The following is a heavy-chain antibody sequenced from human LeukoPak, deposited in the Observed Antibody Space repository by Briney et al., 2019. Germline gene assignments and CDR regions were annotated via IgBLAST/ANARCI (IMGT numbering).Heavy chain of an antibody. V-gene: IGHV1-69*05. J-gene: IGHJ6*03. Sequence: SVKVSCKASGGTFRTYSVTWVRQAPGQGLEWMGGIIPIFGAPNYAQKFQGRVKVTTDDATGTAYMELSSLMSEDTAIYYCARVDRYHFYLDVWGKGTPVTVSS. CDR2: IIPIFGAP. CDR1: GGTFRTYS. CDR3: ARVDRYHFYLDV.